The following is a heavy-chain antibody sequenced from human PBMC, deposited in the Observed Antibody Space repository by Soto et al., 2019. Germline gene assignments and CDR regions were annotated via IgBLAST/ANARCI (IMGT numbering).Heavy chain of an antibody. CDR2: ISAYNGNT. CDR1: GYTFTSYG. CDR3: ARAPLSIAARLSCGMDV. Sequence: GASVKVSCKASGYTFTSYGISWVRQAPGQGLEWMGWISAYNGNTNYAQKLQGRVTMNTDTSTSTAYMELRSLRSDDTAVYYCARAPLSIAARLSCGMDVWGQGTTVTVSS. J-gene: IGHJ6*02. D-gene: IGHD6-6*01. V-gene: IGHV1-18*01.